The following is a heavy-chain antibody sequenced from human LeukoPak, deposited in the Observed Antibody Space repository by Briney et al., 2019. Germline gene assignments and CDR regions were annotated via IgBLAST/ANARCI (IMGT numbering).Heavy chain of an antibody. CDR3: ARVGCSSTSCYPYYFDY. V-gene: IGHV3-30-3*01. Sequence: GGSLRLSCAASGFTFSSYAMHWVRQAPGKGLEWVAVISYDGSNKYYADSVKGRFTISRDNSKNTLYLQMNSLRAEDTAVYYCARVGCSSTSCYPYYFDYWGQGTLVTVSS. CDR2: ISYDGSNK. D-gene: IGHD2-2*01. J-gene: IGHJ4*02. CDR1: GFTFSSYA.